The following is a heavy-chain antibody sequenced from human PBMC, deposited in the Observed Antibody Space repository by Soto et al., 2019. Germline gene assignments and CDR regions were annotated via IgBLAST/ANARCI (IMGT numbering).Heavy chain of an antibody. Sequence: SETLSLTCTVSGGSISSYYWSWIRQPPGKGLGWIGYIYYSGSTNYNPSLKSRVTISVDASKNQFSLKLSSVTAADTAVYYCASLYGDYDYWGQGTLVTVSS. V-gene: IGHV4-59*01. D-gene: IGHD4-17*01. CDR3: ASLYGDYDY. CDR2: IYYSGST. CDR1: GGSISSYY. J-gene: IGHJ4*02.